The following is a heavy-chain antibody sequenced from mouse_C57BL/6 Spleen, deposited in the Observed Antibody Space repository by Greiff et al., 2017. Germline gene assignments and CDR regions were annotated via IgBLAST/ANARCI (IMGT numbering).Heavy chain of an antibody. Sequence: QVQLQQSGAELAKPGASVKLSCKASGYTFTSYWMHWVKQRPGQGLEWIGYINPSSGYTKYNQKFKDKATWTADKSSSTAYMQLSSLTYEDSAVYYCARSSTTVRYAMDYWGQGTSVTVSS. CDR1: GYTFTSYW. V-gene: IGHV1-7*01. D-gene: IGHD1-1*01. J-gene: IGHJ4*01. CDR2: INPSSGYT. CDR3: ARSSTTVRYAMDY.